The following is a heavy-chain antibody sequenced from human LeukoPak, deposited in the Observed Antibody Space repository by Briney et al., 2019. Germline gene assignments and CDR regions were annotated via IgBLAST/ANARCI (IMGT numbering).Heavy chain of an antibody. CDR1: GFTFSDYY. CDR3: ASGLPTYYDFWSGSVGDY. D-gene: IGHD3-3*01. J-gene: IGHJ4*02. CDR2: ISSSSSYT. V-gene: IGHV3-11*06. Sequence: AGGSLRLSCAASGFTFSDYYMSWLRQAPGKGLEWVSYISSSSSYTNYADSVKGRFTISRDNAKNSLYLQMNSLRAEDTAVYYCASGLPTYYDFWSGSVGDYWGQGTLVTVSS.